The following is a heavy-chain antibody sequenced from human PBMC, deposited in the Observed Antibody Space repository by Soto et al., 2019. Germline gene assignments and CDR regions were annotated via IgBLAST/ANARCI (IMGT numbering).Heavy chain of an antibody. V-gene: IGHV4-4*02. CDR1: GDSISSYNW. J-gene: IGHJ4*02. CDR3: ARREGDCRGGSCPYYHD. Sequence: QVHLQESGPRLVKPSETLSLTCDVSGDSISSYNWWTWVRQTPGKGLEWIGEVDHSGNTNYNPSLKSRVNISVDKSRNQFSLSLTSVTAADTAVYYCARREGDCRGGSCPYYHDWGQGTLVTASS. D-gene: IGHD2-15*01. CDR2: VDHSGNT.